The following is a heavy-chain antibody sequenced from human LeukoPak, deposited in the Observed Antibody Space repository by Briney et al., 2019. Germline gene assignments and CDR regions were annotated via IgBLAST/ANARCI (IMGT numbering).Heavy chain of an antibody. CDR2: IRSKAYGGTT. CDR1: GFTFGDYA. Sequence: GGSLRLSCTASGFTFGDYAMSWFRQAPGKGLEWVGFIRSKAYGGTTEYAASVKGRFTISRDDSKSIAYLQMNSLKTEDTAVYYRTRAGGAAANWFDPWGQGTLVTVSS. CDR3: TRAGGAAANWFDP. J-gene: IGHJ5*02. D-gene: IGHD6-13*01. V-gene: IGHV3-49*03.